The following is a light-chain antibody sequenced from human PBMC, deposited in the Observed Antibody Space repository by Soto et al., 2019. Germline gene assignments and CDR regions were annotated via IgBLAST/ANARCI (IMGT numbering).Light chain of an antibody. CDR2: AAS. CDR1: QSVSGQY. J-gene: IGKJ1*01. CDR3: QHYGSSPQT. Sequence: EIVLTQAPGTLSLSPGERATLSCRASQSVSGQYLAWYQQKPGQAPRLFIDAASSRATGSPDMFSGSGAGTEFTLTISRLEPEDFAVYYCQHYGSSPQTFGQGTNVEIK. V-gene: IGKV3-20*01.